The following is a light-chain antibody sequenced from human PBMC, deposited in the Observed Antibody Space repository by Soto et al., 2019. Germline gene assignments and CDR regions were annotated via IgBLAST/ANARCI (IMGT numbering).Light chain of an antibody. J-gene: IGLJ2*01. CDR2: LNSDGSH. CDR3: QTWGTGTLV. CDR1: SGQSSYA. V-gene: IGLV4-69*01. Sequence: QLVLTQSPSASASLGASVKHTCTLSSGQSSYAIAWHQQQPEKGPRYLMKLNSDGSHSKGDGIPDRFSGSSSGAERYLTISSLQSEDEADYYCQTWGTGTLVFGGGTKLTVL.